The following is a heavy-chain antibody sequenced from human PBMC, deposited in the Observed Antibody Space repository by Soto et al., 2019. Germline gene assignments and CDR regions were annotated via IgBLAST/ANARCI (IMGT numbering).Heavy chain of an antibody. Sequence: SETLSLTCTVSAGSISSYYWSWIRQPPGKGLEWIGYIYYSGSTYYKPSLKSRVTISVDTSKNQFSLKLSSVTAADTAMYYCARPGRVLTSVWLFDYWGQGTLVTVSS. V-gene: IGHV4-59*12. D-gene: IGHD2-21*02. CDR2: IYYSGST. CDR1: AGSISSYY. J-gene: IGHJ4*02. CDR3: ARPGRVLTSVWLFDY.